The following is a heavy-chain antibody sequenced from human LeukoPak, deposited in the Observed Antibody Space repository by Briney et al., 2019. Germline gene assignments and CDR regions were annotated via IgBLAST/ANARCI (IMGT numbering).Heavy chain of an antibody. CDR2: ISGSGGST. V-gene: IGHV3-23*01. CDR1: GFTFSSYA. D-gene: IGHD3-3*01. J-gene: IGHJ2*01. CDR3: AKVGGDFWSGYSSSTSPYWYFDL. Sequence: PGGSLRLSCAASGFTFSSYAMSWVRQAPGKGLEWVSAISGSGGSTYYADSVKGRFTISRDNSKNTLYLQMNSLRAEDTAVYYCAKVGGDFWSGYSSSTSPYWYFDLWGRGTLVTVSS.